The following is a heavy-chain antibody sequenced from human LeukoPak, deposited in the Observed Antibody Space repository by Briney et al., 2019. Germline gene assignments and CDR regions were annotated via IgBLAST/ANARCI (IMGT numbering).Heavy chain of an antibody. CDR1: GFTFNTYW. J-gene: IGHJ4*02. D-gene: IGHD3-10*01. Sequence: PGGSLRLSCAASGFTFNTYWMHWVRQAPGEGLLWVSRINSDGSTTNYADSVKGRFTISRDNAKNTLYLQMNSLRAEDTAVYYCASHKLWFGERGQGTLVTVSS. CDR2: INSDGSTT. CDR3: ASHKLWFGE. V-gene: IGHV3-74*01.